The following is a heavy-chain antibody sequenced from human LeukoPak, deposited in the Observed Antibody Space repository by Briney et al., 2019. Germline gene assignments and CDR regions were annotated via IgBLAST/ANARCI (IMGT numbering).Heavy chain of an antibody. CDR1: GDSMNTSY. CDR2: VSYSGNT. Sequence: PSATLSLTCVVSGDSMNTSYWSWIRQPPGKGLEWIGYVSYSGNTHYNASLKSRVTISVDTSNNQFSLKLNSLTAADTAVYHCARGVVSAALFWFDTWGQGTLVTVSS. CDR3: ARGVVSAALFWFDT. V-gene: IGHV4-59*01. J-gene: IGHJ5*02.